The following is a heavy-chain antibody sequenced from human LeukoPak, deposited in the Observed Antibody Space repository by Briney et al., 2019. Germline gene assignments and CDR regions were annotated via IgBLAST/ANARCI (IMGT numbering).Heavy chain of an antibody. CDR2: ISRSGSTI. CDR3: ARDLSYYDSSGQLY. CDR1: GFTLSDYY. J-gene: IGHJ4*02. Sequence: PGGSLRLSCAASGFTLSDYYMSWIRQAAGEGLEWVSYISRSGSTIYYADSVKGRFPISRDNAKNSLYLQMNSLRAEDTAVYYCARDLSYYDSSGQLYWGQGTLVTVSS. D-gene: IGHD3-22*01. V-gene: IGHV3-11*01.